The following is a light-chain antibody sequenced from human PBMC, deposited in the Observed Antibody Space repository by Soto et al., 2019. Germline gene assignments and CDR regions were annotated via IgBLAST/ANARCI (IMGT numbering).Light chain of an antibody. J-gene: IGLJ2*01. Sequence: QSALTQPASVSGSPGHSITISCTGTSSDVGGYKYVSWYQQHPGKAPKLMIYDVSNRPSGVSNRFSASKSGNTASLTISGLQAEDEADYYCTSYSSSRILLFGGGTQLTVL. V-gene: IGLV2-14*01. CDR2: DVS. CDR1: SSDVGGYKY. CDR3: TSYSSSRILL.